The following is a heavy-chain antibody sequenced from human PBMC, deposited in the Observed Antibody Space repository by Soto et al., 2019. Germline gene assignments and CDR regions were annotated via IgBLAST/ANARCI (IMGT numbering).Heavy chain of an antibody. J-gene: IGHJ6*02. CDR3: ARCEPWFGESGGRYYYYSGMEV. D-gene: IGHD3-10*01. Sequence: TSAKGCRNASGYGFTGYYMPWGRQAHRQGLEWMGWINPNSGGTNYAQKFQGRVTMTRDTSISTAYMELSRLRSDDTAVYYCARCEPWFGESGGRYYYYSGMEVWGQGTTVTV. CDR2: INPNSGGT. V-gene: IGHV1-2*02. CDR1: GYGFTGYY.